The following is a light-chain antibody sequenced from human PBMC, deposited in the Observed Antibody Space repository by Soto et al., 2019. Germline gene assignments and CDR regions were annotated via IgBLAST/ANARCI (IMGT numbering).Light chain of an antibody. V-gene: IGLV2-14*01. Sequence: QSVLTQPASVYGSPGQSITISCTGTSSDVGGYNYVSWYQQHPGKAPKLMIYDVSNRPSGVSNRFSGSKSGNTASLTISGLQAEDEADYYCSSYKSSSTLAFGGGTKLTVL. CDR1: SSDVGGYNY. J-gene: IGLJ2*01. CDR3: SSYKSSSTLA. CDR2: DVS.